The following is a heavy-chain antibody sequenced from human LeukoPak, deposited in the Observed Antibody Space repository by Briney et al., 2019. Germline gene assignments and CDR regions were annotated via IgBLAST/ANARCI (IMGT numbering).Heavy chain of an antibody. CDR3: ARESWGSANYMDV. CDR1: GYTFTSYG. CDR2: ISAYNCNT. V-gene: IGHV1-18*01. J-gene: IGHJ6*03. D-gene: IGHD3-16*01. Sequence: PVASVKVSCKASGYTFTSYGIRWVRQAPRRGLEWMGWISAYNCNTNYAQKLQGRVTITTDDSTSTAYMELGSLRSEDTAVYYCARESWGSANYMDVWGKGTTVTVSS.